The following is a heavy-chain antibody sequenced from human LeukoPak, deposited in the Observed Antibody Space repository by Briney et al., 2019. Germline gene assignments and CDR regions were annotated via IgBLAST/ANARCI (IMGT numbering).Heavy chain of an antibody. D-gene: IGHD3-10*01. CDR3: ARDRGLNVCPSDY. CDR2: INPSGGST. CDR1: GYTFTSYY. V-gene: IGHV1-46*01. J-gene: IGHJ4*02. Sequence: GASGKVSCKASGYTFTSYYMHWVRQGPGQGLEWMGIINPSGGSTSYAQKFQGRVTMTSDTSTSTVYMELSGLRSEDTAVYYCARDRGLNVCPSDYWGQGTLVIVSS.